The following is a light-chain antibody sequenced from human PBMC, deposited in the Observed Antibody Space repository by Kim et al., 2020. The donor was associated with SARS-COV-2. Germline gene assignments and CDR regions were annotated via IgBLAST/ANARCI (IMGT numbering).Light chain of an antibody. Sequence: SPGQTASITGSGANLGDKYACWYQQKPGQSPVLVIYQDSKRPSGIPERFSGSNSGNTATLTISGTQAMDEADYYCQAWDSSTHVVFGGGTQLTVL. V-gene: IGLV3-1*01. CDR3: QAWDSSTHVV. CDR2: QDS. CDR1: NLGDKY. J-gene: IGLJ2*01.